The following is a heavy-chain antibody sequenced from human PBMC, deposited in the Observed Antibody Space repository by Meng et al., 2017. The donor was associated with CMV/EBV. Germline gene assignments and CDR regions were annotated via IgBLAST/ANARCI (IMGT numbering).Heavy chain of an antibody. V-gene: IGHV1-46*01. D-gene: IGHD4-17*01. CDR2: INPSGGST. Sequence: ASVKVSCKASGYTFTSYYMHWVRQAPGQGLEWMGIINPSGGSTSYAQKFQGRVTMTRDTSTSTVYMELSSLRSEDTAVYYCAREKANIEDYGDPYYYYGMDVWSQGTTVTVSS. J-gene: IGHJ6*02. CDR1: GYTFTSYY. CDR3: AREKANIEDYGDPYYYYGMDV.